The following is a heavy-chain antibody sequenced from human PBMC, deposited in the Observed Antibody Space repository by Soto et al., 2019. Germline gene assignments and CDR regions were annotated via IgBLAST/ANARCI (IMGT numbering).Heavy chain of an antibody. D-gene: IGHD3-3*01. J-gene: IGHJ6*02. CDR3: ARDKRRDYDFWTRRRYYYGMDV. Sequence: GSVKVSCKASGYTFTSYYMHWVRQAPGQGLEWMGIINPSGGSTSYAQKFQGRVTMTRDTSTSTVYMELSSLRSEDTAVYYCARDKRRDYDFWTRRRYYYGMDVWGQGTTVTVSS. V-gene: IGHV1-46*01. CDR2: INPSGGST. CDR1: GYTFTSYY.